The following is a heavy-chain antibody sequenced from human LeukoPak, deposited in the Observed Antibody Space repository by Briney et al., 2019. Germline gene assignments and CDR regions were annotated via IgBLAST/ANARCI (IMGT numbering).Heavy chain of an antibody. CDR3: ARGVVIAPQTFDY. CDR2: IYYSGST. CDR1: GGSISSYY. D-gene: IGHD2-21*01. V-gene: IGHV4-59*01. J-gene: IGHJ4*02. Sequence: SETLSLTCTVSGGSISSYYWSWIRQPPGKGLEWIGYIYYSGSTNYNPSLKSRVTISVDTSKNQFSLRLSSVTAADTAVYYCARGVVIAPQTFDYWGQGTLVTVSS.